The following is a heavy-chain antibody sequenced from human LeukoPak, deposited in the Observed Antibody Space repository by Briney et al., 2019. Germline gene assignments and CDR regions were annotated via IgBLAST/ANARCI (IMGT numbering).Heavy chain of an antibody. CDR1: GFTFHYHT. CDR3: ARDAYTSASDS. D-gene: IGHD3-16*01. J-gene: IGHJ5*01. CDR2: ISWDGVST. Sequence: PGGSLRLSCAASGFTFHYHTMHWVRQAPGKGLEWVSLISWDGVSTYYADSVKGRFTISRDNAKTSLFLQMSSLRAEDTAVYYCARDAYTSASDSWGQGTLVSVSS. V-gene: IGHV3-43*01.